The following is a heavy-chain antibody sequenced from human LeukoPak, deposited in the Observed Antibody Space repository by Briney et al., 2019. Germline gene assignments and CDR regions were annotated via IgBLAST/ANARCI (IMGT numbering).Heavy chain of an antibody. J-gene: IGHJ5*02. Sequence: PRASVKVSCKASGGTFSSYAISWVRQAPGQGLEWMGGIIPIFGTANYAQKFQGRVTMTRDTSTSTVYMELSSLRSEDTAVYYCARGGEVSELLPYNWFDPWGQGTLVIVSS. CDR1: GGTFSSYA. CDR3: ARGGEVSELLPYNWFDP. CDR2: IIPIFGTA. D-gene: IGHD1-26*01. V-gene: IGHV1-69*05.